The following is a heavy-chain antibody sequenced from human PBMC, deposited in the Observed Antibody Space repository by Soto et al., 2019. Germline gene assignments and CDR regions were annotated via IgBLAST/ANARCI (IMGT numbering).Heavy chain of an antibody. D-gene: IGHD3-3*01. Sequence: GGSLRLSCAASGFTFSSYAMSWVRQAPGKGLEWVSAISGSGGSTYYADSVKGRFTISRDNSKNTLYLQMNNLRAEDTAVYYCAKFFGVVFIEGYYYYMDVWGKGTTVTVSS. CDR3: AKFFGVVFIEGYYYYMDV. CDR2: ISGSGGST. CDR1: GFTFSSYA. J-gene: IGHJ6*03. V-gene: IGHV3-23*01.